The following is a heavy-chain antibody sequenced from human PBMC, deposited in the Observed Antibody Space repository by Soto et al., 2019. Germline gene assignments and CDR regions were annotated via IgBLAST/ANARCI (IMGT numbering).Heavy chain of an antibody. CDR3: ARGLGVVIQGYYFEY. Sequence: SETLSLTCTVSGGSISSSSYYWGWIRQPPGKGLEWIGSIYYSGSTNYNPSLKSRVTISVDTSKNQFSLKLSSVTAADTAVYYCARGLGVVIQGYYFEYSGQGTLVTVSS. D-gene: IGHD3-3*01. CDR1: GGSISSSSYY. CDR2: IYYSGST. V-gene: IGHV4-39*07. J-gene: IGHJ4*02.